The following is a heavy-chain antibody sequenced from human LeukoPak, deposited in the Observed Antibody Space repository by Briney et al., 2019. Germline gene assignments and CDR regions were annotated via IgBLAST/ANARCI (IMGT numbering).Heavy chain of an antibody. V-gene: IGHV3-11*01. D-gene: IGHD6-13*01. Sequence: GGSLRLSCAAPGFSFKDYYFRWIRQAPGKGLEWVSFINVNGGAIYYADFVKGRFTISRDNAKSSLYLEMKSLRVEDTAVYYCARGPRILAAGSYYFGYWGQGSLVTVSS. CDR1: GFSFKDYY. CDR3: ARGPRILAAGSYYFGY. J-gene: IGHJ4*02. CDR2: INVNGGAI.